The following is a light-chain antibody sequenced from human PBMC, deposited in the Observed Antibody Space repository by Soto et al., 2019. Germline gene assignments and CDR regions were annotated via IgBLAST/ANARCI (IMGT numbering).Light chain of an antibody. J-gene: IGLJ2*01. CDR1: SSDVGKYTF. Sequence: QSALTQPASVSGAPGQSITISCTGTSSDVGKYTFVSWYGQHPGKAPKLIIFEVNKRPSGVSNRFSGSKSGNTASLTISGLQAEDEANYYYCLYGGSNNYVVFGGGTKLTVL. V-gene: IGLV2-23*02. CDR2: EVN. CDR3: CLYGGSNNYVV.